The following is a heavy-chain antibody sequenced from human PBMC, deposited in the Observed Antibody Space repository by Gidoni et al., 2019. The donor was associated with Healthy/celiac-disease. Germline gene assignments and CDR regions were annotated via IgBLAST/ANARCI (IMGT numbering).Heavy chain of an antibody. CDR1: GGSFSGYL. Sequence: QVQLQQWGAGLLKPSETLSLTCAVYGGSFSGYLWSWIRQPPGKGLEWIGEINHSGSTNYNPSLKSRVTISVDTSKNQFSLKLSSVTAADTAVYYCARRYCSGGSCYSARQDNWFDPWGQGTLVTVSS. V-gene: IGHV4-34*01. D-gene: IGHD2-15*01. CDR2: INHSGST. J-gene: IGHJ5*02. CDR3: ARRYCSGGSCYSARQDNWFDP.